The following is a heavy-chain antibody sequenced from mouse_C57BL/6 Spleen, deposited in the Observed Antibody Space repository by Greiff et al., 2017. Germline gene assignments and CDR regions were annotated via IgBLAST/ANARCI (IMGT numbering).Heavy chain of an antibody. J-gene: IGHJ3*01. Sequence: EVQLQESGPGLVKPSQSLSLTCSVTGYSITSGYYWNWIRQFPGNKLEWMGYISYDGSNNYNPSLKNRISITRDTSKNQFFLKLNSVTTEDTATYYCARDVPDYYGSSHQAGFADWGQGTLVTVSA. D-gene: IGHD1-1*01. CDR1: GYSITSGYY. CDR2: ISYDGSN. CDR3: ARDVPDYYGSSHQAGFAD. V-gene: IGHV3-6*01.